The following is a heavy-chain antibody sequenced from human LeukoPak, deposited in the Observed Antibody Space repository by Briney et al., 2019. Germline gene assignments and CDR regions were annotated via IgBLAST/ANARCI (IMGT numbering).Heavy chain of an antibody. Sequence: PSETLSLTCTVSGDSIDSYYWSWIRQPPGEGLQWIGYVFYSGPTNYDASLNSRVAISVDRSKNQFSLKLTSVSAADTAVYYCAGRSARYFDSWGQGTPVTVSS. D-gene: IGHD1-26*01. J-gene: IGHJ4*02. V-gene: IGHV4-59*01. CDR1: GDSIDSYY. CDR2: VFYSGPT. CDR3: AGRSARYFDS.